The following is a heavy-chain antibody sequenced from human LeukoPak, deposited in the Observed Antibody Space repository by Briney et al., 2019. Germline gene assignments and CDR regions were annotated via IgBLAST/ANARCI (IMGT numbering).Heavy chain of an antibody. CDR3: AKEQWLGQMNYFDY. V-gene: IGHV3-23*01. Sequence: GGALRLSCADSGVTFSRDAMSWVREGPGKGGEWGSRISGYGGGCSTDYPDPVKGRFTTSRDSSKNTLYLQMNSLRAEDTAVYYCAKEQWLGQMNYFDYWGQGPLVTVSS. D-gene: IGHD6-19*01. CDR1: GVTFSRDA. CDR2: ISGYGGGCST. J-gene: IGHJ4*02.